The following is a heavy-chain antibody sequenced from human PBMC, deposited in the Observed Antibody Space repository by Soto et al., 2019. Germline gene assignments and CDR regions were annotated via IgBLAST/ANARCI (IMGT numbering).Heavy chain of an antibody. Sequence: PSETLSLTCTVSGGSISSYYWSWIRQPPGKGLEWIGYIYYSGSTNYNPSLKSRVTISVDTSKNQFSLKLSSVTAADTAVYYCARLRDDFWSGSLDYWGQGTLVTVSS. CDR2: IYYSGST. J-gene: IGHJ4*02. CDR3: ARLRDDFWSGSLDY. V-gene: IGHV4-59*08. CDR1: GGSISSYY. D-gene: IGHD3-3*01.